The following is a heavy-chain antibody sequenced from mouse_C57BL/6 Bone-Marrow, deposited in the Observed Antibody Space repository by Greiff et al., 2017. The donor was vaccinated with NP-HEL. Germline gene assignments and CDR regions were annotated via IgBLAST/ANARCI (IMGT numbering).Heavy chain of an antibody. V-gene: IGHV1-52*01. CDR3: ARYDGYLDY. J-gene: IGHJ2*01. CDR2: IDPSDSET. Sequence: QVHVKQPGAELVRPGSSVKLSCKASGYTFTSYWMHWVKQRPIQGLEWIGNIDPSDSETHYNQKFKDKATLTVDKSSSTAYMQLSSLTSEDSAVYYCARYDGYLDYWGQGTTLTVSS. CDR1: GYTFTSYW. D-gene: IGHD2-3*01.